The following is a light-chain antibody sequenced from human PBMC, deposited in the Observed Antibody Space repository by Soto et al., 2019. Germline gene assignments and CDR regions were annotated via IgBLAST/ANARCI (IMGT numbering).Light chain of an antibody. CDR3: QQYGSSPWT. CDR1: QSGSSSY. Sequence: EIVLTQSPGTLSLSPGERATLSCRASQSGSSSYLAWYQQKPDQAPRLLIYGASSRATGIPDRFSGSGSGTDFTLTISRLEPEDFAVYYCQQYGSSPWTFGQGTKVEIK. J-gene: IGKJ1*01. CDR2: GAS. V-gene: IGKV3-20*01.